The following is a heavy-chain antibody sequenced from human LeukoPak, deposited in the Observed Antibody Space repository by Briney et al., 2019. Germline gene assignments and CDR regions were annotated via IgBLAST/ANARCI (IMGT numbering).Heavy chain of an antibody. Sequence: GGSLRLSCAASGFTFSSYAMTWVRQAPGKGLEWVSGISGSGGSTYYADSVKGRFTISRDNAKSTLYLQINSLRAEDMALYYCAKSSDGSTSFDQWGQGTLVTVSS. V-gene: IGHV3-23*01. CDR1: GFTFSSYA. D-gene: IGHD2-2*01. CDR3: AKSSDGSTSFDQ. J-gene: IGHJ4*02. CDR2: ISGSGGST.